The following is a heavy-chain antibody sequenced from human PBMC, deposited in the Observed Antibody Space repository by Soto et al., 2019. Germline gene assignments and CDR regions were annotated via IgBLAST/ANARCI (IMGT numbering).Heavy chain of an antibody. CDR3: AREAIPTMIVVGNSAGFDP. CDR1: GFTFSSYA. Sequence: GGSLRLSCAASGFTFSSYAMSWVRQAPGKGLEWVSAISGSGGSTYYADSVKGRFTISRDNSKNTLYLQMNSLRAEDTAVYYCAREAIPTMIVVGNSAGFDPWGQGTLVTVSS. V-gene: IGHV3-23*01. J-gene: IGHJ5*02. D-gene: IGHD3-22*01. CDR2: ISGSGGST.